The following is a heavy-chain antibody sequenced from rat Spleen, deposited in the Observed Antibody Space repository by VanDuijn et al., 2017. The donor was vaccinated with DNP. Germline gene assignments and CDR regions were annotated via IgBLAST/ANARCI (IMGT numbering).Heavy chain of an antibody. D-gene: IGHD1-11*01. Sequence: EVLLVESDGGLVQPGRSLKLSCAVSGFTFSDYYMAWVRQAPAKGLEWVATLSYDGRETYYRDSVKGRFTIARDNAKSTQYLQMDSLRSEDTAAYYCTTEGGGYWGQGVMVTVSS. CDR3: TTEGGGY. CDR2: LSYDGRET. V-gene: IGHV5-20*01. J-gene: IGHJ2*01. CDR1: GFTFSDYY.